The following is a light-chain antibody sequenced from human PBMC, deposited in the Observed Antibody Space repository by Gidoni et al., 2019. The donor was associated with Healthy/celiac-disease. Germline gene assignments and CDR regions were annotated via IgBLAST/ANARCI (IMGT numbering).Light chain of an antibody. CDR2: EVS. CDR1: SSDVSGYNY. V-gene: IGLV2-8*01. CDR3: SSYAGSNNVV. J-gene: IGLJ2*01. Sequence: QSALTQPPSSSASPGQSVTISCTGTSSDVSGYNYVSWYQQHPGKAPNLMIYEVSKRPSGVPDRFSGSKSGNTASLTVSGLQAEDEADYYCSSYAGSNNVVFGGGTKLTVL.